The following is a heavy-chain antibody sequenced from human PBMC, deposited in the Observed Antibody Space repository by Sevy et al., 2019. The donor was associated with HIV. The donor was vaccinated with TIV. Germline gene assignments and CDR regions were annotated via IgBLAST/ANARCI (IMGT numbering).Heavy chain of an antibody. CDR2: INLDSGDT. J-gene: IGHJ4*02. V-gene: IGHV1-2*02. Sequence: ASVKVSCKASRYDFSGYHMHWIRRAPGQGPEWMGWINLDSGDTRYAQKFEGRVSMTRDTFTNTAYLGLTSLTTDDTAVYYCAGEVMLRFDHWGQGTQVTVSS. CDR3: AGEVMLRFDH. CDR1: RYDFSGYH. D-gene: IGHD2-21*01.